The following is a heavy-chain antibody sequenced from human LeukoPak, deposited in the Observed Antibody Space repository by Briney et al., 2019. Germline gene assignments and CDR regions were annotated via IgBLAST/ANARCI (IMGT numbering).Heavy chain of an antibody. CDR2: INPISGGT. Sequence: GASVKVSFKASGYTFAGYYIHWVRQAPGQGLEWMGWINPISGGTNYAQRFQGRVTMTRDTSISKAYMEMNRLRSDDTAVYYCARVPTVTRIFDYWGEGTPVSVSS. CDR1: GYTFAGYY. J-gene: IGHJ4*02. V-gene: IGHV1-2*02. CDR3: ARVPTVTRIFDY. D-gene: IGHD4-17*01.